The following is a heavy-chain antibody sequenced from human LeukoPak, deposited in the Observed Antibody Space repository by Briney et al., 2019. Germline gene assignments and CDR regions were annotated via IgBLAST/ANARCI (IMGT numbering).Heavy chain of an antibody. CDR2: ISYDGSNK. CDR1: GFTFSSYA. J-gene: IGHJ3*02. CDR3: ARDSRGSYGDAFDI. D-gene: IGHD1-26*01. Sequence: GGSLRLSCAASGFTFSSYAMHWVRQAPGKGLEWVAVISYDGSNKYYADSVKGRFTISRDNAKNSLYLQMNSLRAEDTAVYYCARDSRGSYGDAFDIWGQGTMVTVSS. V-gene: IGHV3-30-3*01.